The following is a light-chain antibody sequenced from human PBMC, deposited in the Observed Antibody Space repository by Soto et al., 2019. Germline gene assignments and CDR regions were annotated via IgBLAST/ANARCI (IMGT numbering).Light chain of an antibody. Sequence: EIVLTQSPGTLSLSPGERATLSCRASQSVRSDYFAWYQQKPGQAPRLLIYGASTRATGIPARFSGSGSGTEFTLTISSLQSEDFAVYYCQQYNNWPKTFGQGTKV. J-gene: IGKJ1*01. CDR1: QSVRSD. CDR3: QQYNNWPKT. V-gene: IGKV3-15*01. CDR2: GAS.